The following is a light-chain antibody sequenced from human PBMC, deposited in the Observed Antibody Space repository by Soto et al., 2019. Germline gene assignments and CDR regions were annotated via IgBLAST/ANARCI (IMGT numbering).Light chain of an antibody. CDR2: TDN. J-gene: IGLJ3*02. Sequence: QSVLTQPPSASGTPGQWVTISCSGSSSNIGSNTVNWYQQVPGTAPKLLIYTDNQRPSGVPDRFSGSRSGTSASLAISGLQSEGEADYYCAAWDDILSGAVFGGGTKLTVL. V-gene: IGLV1-44*01. CDR1: SSNIGSNT. CDR3: AAWDDILSGAV.